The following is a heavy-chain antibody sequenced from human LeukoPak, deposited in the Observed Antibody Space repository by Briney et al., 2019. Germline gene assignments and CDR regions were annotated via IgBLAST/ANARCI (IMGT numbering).Heavy chain of an antibody. V-gene: IGHV3-23*01. J-gene: IGHJ4*02. CDR3: AKRTTVTTSYYFDY. Sequence: TGGSLRLSCAASGVTFTSYSMNWVRQAPGKGLEWVSTISGGGGSTYYADSVKGRFTISRDNSKNTLYLQVNSLRAEDTAVYYCAKRTTVTTSYYFDYWGQGTLVTVSS. CDR2: ISGGGGST. D-gene: IGHD4-17*01. CDR1: GVTFTSYS.